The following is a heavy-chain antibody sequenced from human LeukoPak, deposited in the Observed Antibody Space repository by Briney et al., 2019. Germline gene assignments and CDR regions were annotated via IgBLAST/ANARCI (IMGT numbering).Heavy chain of an antibody. Sequence: SETLSLTCTVSGGSISGSSYYWGWIRQPPGKGLEWIGSIYYSGTTYYNPSLKSRVTISVDTSKNQFSLKLSSVTAADTAVYYCASSYYYDSSGYYLPGWNYFDYWGQGTLVTVSS. CDR3: ASSYYYDSSGYYLPGWNYFDY. D-gene: IGHD3-22*01. V-gene: IGHV4-39*07. CDR1: GGSISGSSYY. CDR2: IYYSGTT. J-gene: IGHJ4*02.